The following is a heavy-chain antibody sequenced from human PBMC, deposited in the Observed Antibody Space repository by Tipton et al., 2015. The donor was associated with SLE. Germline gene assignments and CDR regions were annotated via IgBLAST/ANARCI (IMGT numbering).Heavy chain of an antibody. CDR3: ARVSGRDRLGADY. D-gene: IGHD3-3*01. J-gene: IGHJ4*02. V-gene: IGHV3-30*03. CDR2: ISYDGSNK. CDR1: GFTFSSYG. Sequence: SLRLSCAASGFTFSSYGMHGVRQAPGKGLEWVAVISYDGSNKYYADSVKGRLTISRDNSKNTLYLQVNSLRAEDTAVYYCARVSGRDRLGADYWGQGTLVTVSS.